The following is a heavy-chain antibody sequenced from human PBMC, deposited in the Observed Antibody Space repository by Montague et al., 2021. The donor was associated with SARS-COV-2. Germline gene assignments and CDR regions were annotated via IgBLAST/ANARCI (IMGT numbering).Heavy chain of an antibody. V-gene: IGHV3-9*01. D-gene: IGHD6-19*01. J-gene: IGHJ6*02. CDR2: ISWNSGSI. Sequence: SLRLSCAASGFTFDDYAMHWVRQAPGKGLEWVSGISWNSGSIGYADSVKGRFTISRDNAKNSLYLQMNSLRAEDTALYYRAKDMGGAVAVPPHYYYYGMDVWGQGTTVTVSS. CDR3: AKDMGGAVAVPPHYYYYGMDV. CDR1: GFTFDDYA.